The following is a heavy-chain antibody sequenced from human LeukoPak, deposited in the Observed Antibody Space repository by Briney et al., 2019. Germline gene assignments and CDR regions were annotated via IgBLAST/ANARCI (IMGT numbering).Heavy chain of an antibody. J-gene: IGHJ4*02. CDR2: IYYSGST. Sequence: PSETLSLTCTVSGGSISSSSYYWGWIRQPPGKGLEWIGSIYYSGSTYYNPSLKSRVTISVDTSKNQFSLKLSSVTAADTAVYYCARGPRGYSYGFPLISFDYWGQGTLVTVSS. CDR1: GGSISSSSYY. CDR3: ARGPRGYSYGFPLISFDY. V-gene: IGHV4-39*07. D-gene: IGHD5-18*01.